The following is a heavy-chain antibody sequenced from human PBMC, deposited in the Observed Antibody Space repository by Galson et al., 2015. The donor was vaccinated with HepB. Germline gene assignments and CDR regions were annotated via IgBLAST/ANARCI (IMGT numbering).Heavy chain of an antibody. Sequence: SVKVSCKASGYTFTSYYMHWVRQAPGQGLEWMGWINSNSGGTNYAQKFQGRVTMTRDTSISTAYMELSRLRSDDTAVYYCAREIDIVVVPAAPESGYWGQGTLVTVSS. J-gene: IGHJ4*02. CDR1: GYTFTSYY. CDR3: AREIDIVVVPAAPESGY. CDR2: INSNSGGT. V-gene: IGHV1-2*02. D-gene: IGHD2-2*01.